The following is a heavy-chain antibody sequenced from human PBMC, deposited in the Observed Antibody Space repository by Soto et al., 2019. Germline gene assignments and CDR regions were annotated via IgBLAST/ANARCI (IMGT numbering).Heavy chain of an antibody. CDR3: ARCRSVYNQSKYRNAPAGAPPNWFDP. V-gene: IGHV4-34*01. Sequence: QVQLQQWGAGLLKPSETLSLTCAVYGGSFSGYYWSWIRQPPGKGLEWIGEINHSGSTNYNPSLKSRVTISVDTSKNQFSLKLSSVTAADTAVYYCARCRSVYNQSKYRNAPAGAPPNWFDPWGQGTLVTVSS. J-gene: IGHJ5*02. CDR1: GGSFSGYY. CDR2: INHSGST. D-gene: IGHD1-20*01.